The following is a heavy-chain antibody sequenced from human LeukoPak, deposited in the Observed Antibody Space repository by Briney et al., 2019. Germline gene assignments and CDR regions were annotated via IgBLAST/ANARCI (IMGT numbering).Heavy chain of an antibody. D-gene: IGHD3-16*01. CDR3: STGGGYLEN. Sequence: PGGSLRLSCEASGFILSTAWMTWVREAPGKGLEWVGRIKSKTDGGTTDYAAPVKDRFTILRDDSKNTLYLQMNSLKIEDTGLYCCSTGGGYLENWGQGTLVTVSP. CDR1: GFILSTAW. J-gene: IGHJ4*02. V-gene: IGHV3-15*01. CDR2: IKSKTDGGTT.